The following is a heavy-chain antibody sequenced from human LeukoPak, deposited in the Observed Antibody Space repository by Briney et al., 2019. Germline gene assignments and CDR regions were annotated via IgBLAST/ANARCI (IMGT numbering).Heavy chain of an antibody. CDR2: ISAYNGNT. CDR1: GYTFTSYG. V-gene: IGHV1-18*01. Sequence: ASVEVSCKASGYTFTSYGISWVRQAPGQGLEWMGWISAYNGNTNYAQKLQGRVTMTTDTSTSTAYMELSSLRSEDTAVYYCARIYYDSSGLSGPFDYWGQGTLVTVSS. J-gene: IGHJ4*02. CDR3: ARIYYDSSGLSGPFDY. D-gene: IGHD3-22*01.